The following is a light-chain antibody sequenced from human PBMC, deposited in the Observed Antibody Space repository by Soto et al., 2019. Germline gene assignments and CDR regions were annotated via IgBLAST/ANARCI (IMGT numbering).Light chain of an antibody. J-gene: IGKJ4*01. Sequence: DIQMTQSPSSLSASVGDRVTITCRASQNISTWLVWYQERPGKAPKSLIFGASSLERGVPSRFSGSGSGTDFTLTIISLQPEDFATYYCQQYDTYPVTFGGGTNVEI. CDR1: QNISTW. V-gene: IGKV1D-16*01. CDR2: GAS. CDR3: QQYDTYPVT.